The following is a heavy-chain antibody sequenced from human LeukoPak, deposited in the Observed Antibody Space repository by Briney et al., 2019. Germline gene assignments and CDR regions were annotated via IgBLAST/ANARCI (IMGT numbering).Heavy chain of an antibody. D-gene: IGHD6-19*01. V-gene: IGHV4-34*01. J-gene: IGHJ4*02. CDR1: GGSFSGYY. Sequence: SETLSLTCAVYGGSFSGYYWSWIRQPPGKGLEWIGEINHSGSTNYNPSLKSRVTISVDTSKNQFSLKLSSVTAADTAVYYCARALGAVAGTDFDYRGQGTLVIVSS. CDR2: INHSGST. CDR3: ARALGAVAGTDFDY.